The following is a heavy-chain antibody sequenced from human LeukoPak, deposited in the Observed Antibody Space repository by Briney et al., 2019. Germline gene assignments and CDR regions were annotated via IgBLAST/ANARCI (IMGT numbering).Heavy chain of an antibody. CDR2: IYYSGST. CDR3: ARHLKYKGDV. V-gene: IGHV4-39*01. Sequence: PSETLSLTCTVSGGSISSSSYYWGWIRQPPGKGLEWIGSIYYSGSTYYNPSLKSRVTISVDTSKNQCALKLSSVTAADTALYYCARHLKYKGDVWGKGTTVTVSS. CDR1: GGSISSSSYY. D-gene: IGHD1-1*01. J-gene: IGHJ6*04.